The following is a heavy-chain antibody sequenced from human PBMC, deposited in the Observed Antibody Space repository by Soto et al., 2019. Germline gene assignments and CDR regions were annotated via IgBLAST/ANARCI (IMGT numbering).Heavy chain of an antibody. Sequence: ASVKVSCKASGYTFTSYAMHWVRQAPGQRLEWMGWINAGNGNTKYSQKFQGRVTITRDTSASTAYMELSSLRSEDTAVYYCARVKGGVYYYYGMEVWGQGTTVTVSS. CDR1: GYTFTSYA. D-gene: IGHD1-26*01. J-gene: IGHJ6*02. CDR3: ARVKGGVYYYYGMEV. V-gene: IGHV1-3*01. CDR2: INAGNGNT.